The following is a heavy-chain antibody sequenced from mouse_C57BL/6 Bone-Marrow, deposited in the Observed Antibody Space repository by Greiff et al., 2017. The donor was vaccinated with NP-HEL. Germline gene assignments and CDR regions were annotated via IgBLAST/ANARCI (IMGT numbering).Heavy chain of an antibody. Sequence: QVQLQQPGAELVKPGASVKLSCKASGYTFTSYWMQWVKQRPGQGLEWIGEIDPSDSYTNYNQKFKGKATLTVDTSSSTAYMQLSSLTSEDSAVYYCALGDYDQAYWGQGTLVTVSA. D-gene: IGHD2-4*01. J-gene: IGHJ3*01. CDR3: ALGDYDQAY. V-gene: IGHV1-50*01. CDR2: IDPSDSYT. CDR1: GYTFTSYW.